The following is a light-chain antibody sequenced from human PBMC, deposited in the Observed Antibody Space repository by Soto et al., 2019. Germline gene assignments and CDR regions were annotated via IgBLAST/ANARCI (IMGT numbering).Light chain of an antibody. Sequence: VLTQSPAILSLSPGERATLSCRASQSVNSYVAWYQQKPGQAPRLLIYDASNRASGTPARFTGSGSGTEFTLTISSLEPEAFAVYYCQQRTIWPRTFGQGTKVEVK. CDR3: QQRTIWPRT. CDR1: QSVNSY. J-gene: IGKJ1*01. CDR2: DAS. V-gene: IGKV3-11*01.